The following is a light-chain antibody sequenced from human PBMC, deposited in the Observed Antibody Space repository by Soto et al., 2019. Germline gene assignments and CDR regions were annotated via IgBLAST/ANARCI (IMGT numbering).Light chain of an antibody. Sequence: QPVLTQSPSASASLGASVKLTCTLSSGHSSYAIAWHQQQPEKGPRYLMKLNSDGSHSKGDGIPDRFSGSSSGAERYLTISSLQSEDEADYYCQTWGTGPYYVVFGGGTKVTVL. J-gene: IGLJ2*01. V-gene: IGLV4-69*01. CDR1: SGHSSYA. CDR2: LNSDGSH. CDR3: QTWGTGPYYVV.